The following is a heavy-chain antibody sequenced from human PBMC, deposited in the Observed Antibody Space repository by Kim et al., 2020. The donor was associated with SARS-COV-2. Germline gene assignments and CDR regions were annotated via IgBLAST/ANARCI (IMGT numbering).Heavy chain of an antibody. CDR3: ARGWNLEEGIAAAGPTYYYYYMDV. D-gene: IGHD6-13*01. Sequence: ASVKVSCKASGYTFTSYYMHWVRQAPGQGLEWMGIINPSGGSTSYAQKFQGRVTMTRDTSTSTVYMELSSLRSEDTAVYYCARGWNLEEGIAAAGPTYYYYYMDVWGKGTTVTVSS. CDR1: GYTFTSYY. CDR2: INPSGGST. J-gene: IGHJ6*03. V-gene: IGHV1-46*01.